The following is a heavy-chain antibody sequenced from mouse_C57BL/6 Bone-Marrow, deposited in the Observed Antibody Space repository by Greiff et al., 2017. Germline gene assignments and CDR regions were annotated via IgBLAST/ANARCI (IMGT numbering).Heavy chain of an antibody. Sequence: VQLQQSGPELVKPGASVKISCKASGYSFTDYNMNWVKQSNGKSLEWIGVINPNYGTTSYNQKFKGKATLTVDQSSSTASMQLNSLTSAASAVYYCARAGGYYGSNWYFDVWGTGTTVTVSS. CDR1: GYSFTDYN. CDR3: ARAGGYYGSNWYFDV. D-gene: IGHD1-1*01. V-gene: IGHV1-39*01. J-gene: IGHJ1*03. CDR2: INPNYGTT.